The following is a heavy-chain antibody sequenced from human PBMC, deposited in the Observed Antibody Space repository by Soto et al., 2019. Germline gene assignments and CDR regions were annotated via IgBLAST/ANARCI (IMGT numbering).Heavy chain of an antibody. J-gene: IGHJ6*02. D-gene: IGHD6-13*01. Sequence: SETLSLTCAVYGGSFSGYYWSWIRQPPGKGLEWIGEINHSGSTNYNPSLKSRVTISVDTSKNQFSLKLSSVTAADTAVYYCARALPGIAAAGIYYYYGMDVWGQGTTVTVSS. V-gene: IGHV4-34*01. CDR3: ARALPGIAAAGIYYYYGMDV. CDR1: GGSFSGYY. CDR2: INHSGST.